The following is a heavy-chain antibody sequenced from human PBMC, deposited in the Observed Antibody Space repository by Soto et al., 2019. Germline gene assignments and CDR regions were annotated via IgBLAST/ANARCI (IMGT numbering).Heavy chain of an antibody. D-gene: IGHD6-19*01. Sequence: ASVKVSCKASGYTFTSYGINWVRQATGQGLGWMGWMNPNSGNTGYAQKFQGRVTMTRNTSISTAYMELSSLRSEDTAVYYCAREGAVADFDAFDIWGQGTMVTVSS. V-gene: IGHV1-8*01. J-gene: IGHJ3*02. CDR3: AREGAVADFDAFDI. CDR2: MNPNSGNT. CDR1: GYTFTSYG.